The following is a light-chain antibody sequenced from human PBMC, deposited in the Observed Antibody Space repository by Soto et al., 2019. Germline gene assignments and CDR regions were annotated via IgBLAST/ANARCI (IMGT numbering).Light chain of an antibody. CDR1: QSISTG. CDR2: KAS. CDR3: QQYDNYLIT. V-gene: IGKV1-5*03. J-gene: IGKJ5*01. Sequence: DIQMTQSPSTLSASVGDRVTITCRASQSISTGLAWYQQKQGKAPKLLIHKASYLESGVPSRFSGSGSGTEFTLTISSLQPDDVATYYCQQYDNYLITFGQGTRLDI.